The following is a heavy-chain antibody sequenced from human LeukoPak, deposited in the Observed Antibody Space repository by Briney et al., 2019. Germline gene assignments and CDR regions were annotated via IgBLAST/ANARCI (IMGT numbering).Heavy chain of an antibody. CDR2: ISSSSSYI. CDR1: GFTFSSYS. Sequence: PGGSLRLSCAASGFTFSSYSMNWVRQAPGKGLEWVSSISSSSSYIYYADPVKGRFTISRDNAKNSLYLQMNSLRAEDTAVYYCARDPAQYYYGSGSVDYWGQGTLVTVSS. V-gene: IGHV3-21*01. D-gene: IGHD3-10*01. CDR3: ARDPAQYYYGSGSVDY. J-gene: IGHJ4*02.